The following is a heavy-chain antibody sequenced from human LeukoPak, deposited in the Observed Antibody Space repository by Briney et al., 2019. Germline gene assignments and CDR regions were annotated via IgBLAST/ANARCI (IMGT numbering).Heavy chain of an antibody. V-gene: IGHV1-18*01. D-gene: IGHD6-13*01. CDR1: GYTFSSYG. Sequence: GASVKVSCKSSGYTFSSYGINWVRQAPGQGLERMGWISTNNGKTNYAQKLQGRVTMTTDKSTSTAYMELRSLRSDDTAVYYCTRGAVADPYNWFDPWGQGTLVTVSS. CDR3: TRGAVADPYNWFDP. J-gene: IGHJ5*02. CDR2: ISTNNGKT.